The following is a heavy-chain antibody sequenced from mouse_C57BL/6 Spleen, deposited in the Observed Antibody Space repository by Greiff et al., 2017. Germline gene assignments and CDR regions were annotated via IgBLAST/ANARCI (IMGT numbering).Heavy chain of an antibody. CDR3: ARWGYDCDGTAWFAY. V-gene: IGHV1-26*01. CDR2: INPNNGGT. J-gene: IGHJ3*01. D-gene: IGHD2-4*01. Sequence: VQLQQSGPELVKPGASVKLSCKASGYTFTDYYMNWVKQSPGKSLEWIGDINPNNGGTSYNQKFKGKATLTVDKSSSTAYMELRSLTSEDSAVYYCARWGYDCDGTAWFAYWGQGTLVTVSA. CDR1: GYTFTDYY.